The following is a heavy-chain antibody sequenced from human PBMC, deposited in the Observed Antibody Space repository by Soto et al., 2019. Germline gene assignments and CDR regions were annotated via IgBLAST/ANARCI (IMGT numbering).Heavy chain of an antibody. CDR1: GYTFTSYY. CDR2: INPSGGST. V-gene: IGHV1-46*01. CDR3: ARVMGSIAAAGTVYYYGMDV. J-gene: IGHJ6*02. Sequence: GASVKVSCKASGYTFTSYYMHWVRQAPGQGLEWMGIINPSGGSTSYAQRFQGRVTMTRDTSTSTVYMELSSLRSEDTAVYYCARVMGSIAAAGTVYYYGMDVWGQGTTVTVSS. D-gene: IGHD6-13*01.